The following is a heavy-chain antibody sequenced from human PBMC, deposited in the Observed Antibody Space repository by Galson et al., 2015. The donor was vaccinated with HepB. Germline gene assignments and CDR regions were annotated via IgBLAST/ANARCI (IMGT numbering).Heavy chain of an antibody. CDR1: GFTFSSYW. J-gene: IGHJ4*02. D-gene: IGHD3-3*01. Sequence: SLRLSCAASGFTFSSYWMSWVRQAPGKGLEWVSSISGSGGRRNYADSVLGRFTISRDNSKNTLFLQMNSLRAEDTALYYCAKGFPRRELDFWGQGTLVTVSS. CDR2: ISGSGGRR. CDR3: AKGFPRRELDF. V-gene: IGHV3-23*01.